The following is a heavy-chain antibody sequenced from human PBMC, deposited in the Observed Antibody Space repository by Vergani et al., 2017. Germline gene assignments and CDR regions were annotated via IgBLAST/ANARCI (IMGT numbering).Heavy chain of an antibody. V-gene: IGHV4-59*01. CDR2: IYYSGST. D-gene: IGHD6-13*01. Sequence: QVQLQESGPGLVKPSETLSLTCTVPGGSISSYYWSWIRQPPGKGLEWIGYIYYSGSTNYNPSLKSRVTISVDPSKNQFSLKLSVVTAADTAVYYCARDGRIAAAGMGGVGWFDPWGQGTLVTVSS. CDR3: ARDGRIAAAGMGGVGWFDP. J-gene: IGHJ5*02. CDR1: GGSISSYY.